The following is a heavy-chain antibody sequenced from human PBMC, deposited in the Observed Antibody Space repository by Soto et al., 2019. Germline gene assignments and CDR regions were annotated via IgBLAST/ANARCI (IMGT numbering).Heavy chain of an antibody. Sequence: ASETLSLTCTVSGGSISSGDYYWSWIRQPPGKGLEWIGYIYYSGSTYYNPSLKSRVTISVDTSKNQFSLKLSSVTAADTAVYYCARDRAARQYYYYYGMDVWGQGTTVTAP. CDR3: ARDRAARQYYYYYGMDV. D-gene: IGHD6-6*01. CDR1: GGSISSGDYY. J-gene: IGHJ6*02. CDR2: IYYSGST. V-gene: IGHV4-30-4*01.